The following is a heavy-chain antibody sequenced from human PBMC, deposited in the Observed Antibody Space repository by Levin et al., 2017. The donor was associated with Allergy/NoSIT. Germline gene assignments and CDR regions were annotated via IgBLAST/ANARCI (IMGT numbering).Heavy chain of an antibody. D-gene: IGHD3-9*01. Sequence: AASVKVSCAASGFTFSSYSMNWVRQAPGKGLEWVSSISSSSSYIYYADSVKGRFTISRDNAKNSLYLQMNSLRAEDTAVYYCARCPEDYDILTGYYPVDYWGQGTLVTVSS. CDR3: ARCPEDYDILTGYYPVDY. CDR1: GFTFSSYS. CDR2: ISSSSSYI. J-gene: IGHJ4*02. V-gene: IGHV3-21*01.